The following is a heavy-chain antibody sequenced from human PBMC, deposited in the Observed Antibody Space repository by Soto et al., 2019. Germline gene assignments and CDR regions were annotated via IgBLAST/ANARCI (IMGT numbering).Heavy chain of an antibody. CDR2: IYYSGST. Sequence: QVQLQESGPGLVKPSQTLSLTCTVSGGSISSGGYYWSWIRQHPGKGLEWIGYIYYSGSTYYNPSLKSRVTRSVDTSKNQFSLKLSSVTAADTSVYYCARAYGGAAAGTPVFDYWGQGTLVTVSS. D-gene: IGHD6-13*01. CDR3: ARAYGGAAAGTPVFDY. V-gene: IGHV4-31*03. CDR1: GGSISSGGYY. J-gene: IGHJ4*02.